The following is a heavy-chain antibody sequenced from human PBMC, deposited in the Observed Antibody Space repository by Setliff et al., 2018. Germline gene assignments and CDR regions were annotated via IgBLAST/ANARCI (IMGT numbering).Heavy chain of an antibody. CDR3: ARMSGFQYIDV. CDR1: GGPISGYF. CDR2: IFYSGDT. Sequence: SETLSLTCTVSGGPISGYFWSWIRQPPGKGLEWIGFIFYSGDTKSNPSLKSRVTMSVDTSKNQFSLKLSSVTAADTAVYYCARMSGFQYIDVWDKGTTVTVSS. V-gene: IGHV4-59*01. D-gene: IGHD3-3*01. J-gene: IGHJ6*03.